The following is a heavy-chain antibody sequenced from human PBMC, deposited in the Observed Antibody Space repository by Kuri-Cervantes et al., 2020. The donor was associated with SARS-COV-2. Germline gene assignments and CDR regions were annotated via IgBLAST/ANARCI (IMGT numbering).Heavy chain of an antibody. Sequence: SVKVSCKASGGTFSSYAISWVRQAPGQGLEWMGGIIPIFGTANYAQKLQGRVTMTTDTSTSTAYMELRSLRSDDTAVYYCARGPVNYDFWSGYYHLWGQGTLVTVSS. D-gene: IGHD3-3*01. V-gene: IGHV1-69*05. CDR3: ARGPVNYDFWSGYYHL. CDR2: IIPIFGTA. CDR1: GGTFSSYA. J-gene: IGHJ5*02.